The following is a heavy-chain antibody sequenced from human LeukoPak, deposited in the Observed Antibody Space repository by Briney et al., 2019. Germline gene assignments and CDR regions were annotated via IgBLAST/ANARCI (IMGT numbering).Heavy chain of an antibody. D-gene: IGHD3-22*01. CDR3: AKEAYYYDSSGYYYDD. CDR1: GFTFSSYA. V-gene: IGHV3-23*01. J-gene: IGHJ4*02. CDR2: ISGSGGST. Sequence: GGSLRLSCAASGFTFSSYAMSWVREAPGKGLEWVSAISGSGGSTYYADSVKGRFTISRDNSKNTLYLQMNSLRAEDTAVYYCAKEAYYYDSSGYYYDDWGQGTLVTVSS.